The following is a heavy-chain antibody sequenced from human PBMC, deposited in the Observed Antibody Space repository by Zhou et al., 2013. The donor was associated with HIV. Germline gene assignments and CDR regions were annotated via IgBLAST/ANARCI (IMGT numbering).Heavy chain of an antibody. CDR3: AARSDYFFDRKAAFDI. D-gene: IGHD3-10*01. CDR1: GYTFTSYD. Sequence: QVQLVQSGAEVKKPGASVKVSCKASGYTFTSYDINWVRQATGQGLEWMGWMNPNSGNTGYAQKFQGRVTMTRNTSISTAYMELSSLRSEDTAVYYCAARSDYFFDRKAAFDIWGQGTMVTVSS. J-gene: IGHJ3*02. CDR2: MNPNSGNT. V-gene: IGHV1-8*01.